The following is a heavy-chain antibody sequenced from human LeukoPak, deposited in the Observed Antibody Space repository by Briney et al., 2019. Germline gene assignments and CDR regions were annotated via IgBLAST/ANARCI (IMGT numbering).Heavy chain of an antibody. J-gene: IGHJ5*02. Sequence: GGSLRLSCAASGFTFSSYAMSWVRQAPGKGLEWVSAVSGSGGRTYYADSVKGRFTISRDNSKNTLYLQMNSLRAEDTAVYYCARALVWSGPNWFDPWGQGTLVTVSS. D-gene: IGHD3-10*02. CDR3: ARALVWSGPNWFDP. CDR2: VSGSGGRT. V-gene: IGHV3-23*01. CDR1: GFTFSSYA.